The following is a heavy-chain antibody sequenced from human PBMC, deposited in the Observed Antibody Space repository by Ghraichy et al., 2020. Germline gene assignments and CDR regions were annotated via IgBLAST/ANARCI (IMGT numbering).Heavy chain of an antibody. Sequence: SETLSLTCAVYGGSFSGYYWSWIRQPPGKGLEWIGEINHSGSTNYNPSLKSRVTISVDTSKNQFSLKLSSVTAADTAVYYCARGRMGARYFDYWGQGTLVTVSS. D-gene: IGHD1-26*01. CDR2: INHSGST. CDR1: GGSFSGYY. J-gene: IGHJ4*02. V-gene: IGHV4-34*01. CDR3: ARGRMGARYFDY.